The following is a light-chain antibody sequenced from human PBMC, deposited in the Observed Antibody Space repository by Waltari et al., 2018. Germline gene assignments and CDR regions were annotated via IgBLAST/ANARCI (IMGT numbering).Light chain of an antibody. J-gene: IGLJ2*01. Sequence: QSALSPPAAASGSPGHTTTPPCSGRSCDVGGVKSVSWYQDHPGQAPKVIIYAVNNRPYGVSDRFSGSKSGNTASLTLSGLQAEDEGNYDCCSQSSYNGVIFGGGTKLPVL. CDR1: SCDVGGVKS. CDR3: CSQSSYNGVI. CDR2: AVN. V-gene: IGLV2-14*03.